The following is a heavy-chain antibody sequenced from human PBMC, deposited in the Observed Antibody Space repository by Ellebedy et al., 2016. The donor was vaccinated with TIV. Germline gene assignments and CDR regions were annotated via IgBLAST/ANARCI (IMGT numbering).Heavy chain of an antibody. CDR1: GGSISSYY. J-gene: IGHJ4*02. CDR3: ARGTGIAAAGFLDY. Sequence: SETLSLTXTVSGGSISSYYWSWIRQPPGKGLEWIGYIYYSGSTNYNPSLKSRVTISVDTSKNQFSLKLSSVTAADTAVYYCARGTGIAAAGFLDYWGQGTLVTVSS. V-gene: IGHV4-59*01. D-gene: IGHD6-13*01. CDR2: IYYSGST.